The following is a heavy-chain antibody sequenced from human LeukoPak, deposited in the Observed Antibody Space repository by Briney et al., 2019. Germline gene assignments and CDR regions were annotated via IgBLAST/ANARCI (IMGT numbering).Heavy chain of an antibody. CDR2: ISSSSSFT. Sequence: GGSLRLSCAVSGFTFTDYYMSWVRQAPGKGLEGVSYISSSSSFTNYADSVKGRFTISRDNAKNSLYLQMNSLRAEDTAVYYCAKGGGSGRLDYWGQGTLVTVSS. CDR3: AKGGGSGRLDY. D-gene: IGHD3-10*01. CDR1: GFTFTDYY. V-gene: IGHV3-11*06. J-gene: IGHJ4*02.